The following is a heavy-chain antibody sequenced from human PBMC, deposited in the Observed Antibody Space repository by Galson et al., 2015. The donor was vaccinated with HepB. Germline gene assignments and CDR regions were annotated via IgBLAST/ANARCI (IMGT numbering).Heavy chain of an antibody. V-gene: IGHV1-69*01. CDR3: ARARRDGYNQGLDY. D-gene: IGHD5-24*01. J-gene: IGHJ4*02. CDR1: GGTFSSYA. Sequence: SCKASGGTFSSYAISWVRQAPGQGLEWMGGIIPIFGIANYAQKFQGRVTITADESTSTAYMELSSLRSEDTAVYYCARARRDGYNQGLDYWGQGTLVTVSS. CDR2: IIPIFGIA.